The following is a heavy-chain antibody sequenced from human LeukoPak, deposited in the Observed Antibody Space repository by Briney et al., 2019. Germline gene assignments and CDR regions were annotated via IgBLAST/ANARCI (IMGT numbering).Heavy chain of an antibody. J-gene: IGHJ4*02. Sequence: GGSLRLSCVASGFSFSSYWMAWVLQAPGKGLEWVANIKYDGSHKYYVDSVKGRLTISRDNAKNSVYLQMSSLRVDDTAVYFCASSHDSSGNDWGQGTMVTVSS. V-gene: IGHV3-7*01. D-gene: IGHD3-22*01. CDR3: ASSHDSSGND. CDR2: IKYDGSHK. CDR1: GFSFSSYW.